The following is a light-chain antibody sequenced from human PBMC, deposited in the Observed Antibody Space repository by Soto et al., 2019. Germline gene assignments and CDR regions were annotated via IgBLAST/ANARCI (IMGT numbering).Light chain of an antibody. CDR1: QSITTS. CDR3: QQSYSTPYT. Sequence: DLPMTQSPSSRSASVGDRVTITCLASQSITTSVNWYQQKAGKAPKLLIYAASSLQSWVPSRFSGSGSGTEFTLTISSLQPEDSATYSCQQSYSTPYTFGQGTKLEIK. V-gene: IGKV1-39*01. CDR2: AAS. J-gene: IGKJ2*01.